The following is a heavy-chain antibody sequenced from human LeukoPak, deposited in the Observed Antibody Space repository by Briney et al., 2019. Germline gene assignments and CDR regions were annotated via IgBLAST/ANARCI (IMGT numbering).Heavy chain of an antibody. CDR2: IIPIFGTA. Sequence: SVKVSCKASGGTFSSYAISWVRQAPGQGLEWMGGIIPIFGTANYAQKFQGRVTITTDESTSTAYMELSSLRSEDTAVYYCAKQMGYCSGGSCWDAFDIWGQGTMVTVSS. V-gene: IGHV1-69*05. CDR3: AKQMGYCSGGSCWDAFDI. D-gene: IGHD2-15*01. J-gene: IGHJ3*02. CDR1: GGTFSSYA.